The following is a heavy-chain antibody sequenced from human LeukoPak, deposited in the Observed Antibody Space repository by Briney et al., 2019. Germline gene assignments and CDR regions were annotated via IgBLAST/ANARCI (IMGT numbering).Heavy chain of an antibody. D-gene: IGHD1-26*01. J-gene: IGHJ4*02. CDR3: VREGAGSGFQELDY. V-gene: IGHV3-13*01. Sequence: GGSLRLSCAASGLTFSNHDMHWVRQATGKGLEWVSAIDAVYNTYYSASVKGRFTISREDAKSSFYLQMNSLRAEDTAVYFCVREGAGSGFQELDYWGQGTLVTVSS. CDR2: IDAVYNT. CDR1: GLTFSNHD.